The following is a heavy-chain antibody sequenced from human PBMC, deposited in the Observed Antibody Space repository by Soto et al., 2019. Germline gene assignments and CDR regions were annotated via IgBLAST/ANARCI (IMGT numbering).Heavy chain of an antibody. J-gene: IGHJ3*02. CDR1: GFTFTSSA. D-gene: IGHD6-13*01. Sequence: SVKVSCKASGFTFTSSAVQWVRQARGQRLEWIGWIVVGSGNTNYAQKFQERVTITRDMSTSTAYMELSSLRSEDTALYYCAAGRGIAAAVGDAFDIWGQGTMVTVSS. CDR3: AAGRGIAAAVGDAFDI. V-gene: IGHV1-58*01. CDR2: IVVGSGNT.